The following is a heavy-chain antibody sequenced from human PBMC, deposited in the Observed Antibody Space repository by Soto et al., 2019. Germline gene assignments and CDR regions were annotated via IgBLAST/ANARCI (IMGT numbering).Heavy chain of an antibody. CDR3: ARDLCSGGTCYSAY. J-gene: IGHJ4*02. CDR2: ISYDGRST. V-gene: IGHV3-30*04. D-gene: IGHD2-15*01. Sequence: QVQLVESGGGVVQPGRSLRLSCAASGFTFSSYAMHWVRQAPGKGLERAAVISYDGRSTYYADSVKGRFTASRDNSKNTVWLEMNSLRGEDTAIYYCARDLCSGGTCYSAYWGQGTLVTVSS. CDR1: GFTFSSYA.